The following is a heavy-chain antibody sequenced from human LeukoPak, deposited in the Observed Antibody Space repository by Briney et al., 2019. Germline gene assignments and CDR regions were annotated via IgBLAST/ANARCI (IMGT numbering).Heavy chain of an antibody. Sequence: GRSLRLSCAASGFTFSSYGMHWVRQAPGKGLEWVAVISYDGSNKYYANSVKGRFTIPRDNSKNTLYLQMNSLRAEDTAVYYCAKVKPARWLQLYYFDYWGQGTLVTVSS. CDR3: AKVKPARWLQLYYFDY. CDR1: GFTFSSYG. D-gene: IGHD5-24*01. J-gene: IGHJ4*02. V-gene: IGHV3-30*18. CDR2: ISYDGSNK.